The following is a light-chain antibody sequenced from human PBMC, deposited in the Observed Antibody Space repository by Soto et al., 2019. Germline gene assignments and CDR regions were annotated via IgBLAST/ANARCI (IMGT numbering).Light chain of an antibody. CDR3: QVWDSSSDPRGV. J-gene: IGLJ1*01. Sequence: SYELTQPPSVSVAPGKTARITCGGNNIGSKSVHWYQQKPGQAPVLVIYYDSDRPSGIPERFSGSNSGNTATLTISRVEAWDEADYYCQVWDSSSDPRGVFGTGTKLTVL. CDR1: NIGSKS. CDR2: YDS. V-gene: IGLV3-21*04.